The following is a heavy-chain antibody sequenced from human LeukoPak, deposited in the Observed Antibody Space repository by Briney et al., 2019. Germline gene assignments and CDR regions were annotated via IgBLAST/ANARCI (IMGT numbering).Heavy chain of an antibody. V-gene: IGHV3-7*01. CDR2: IKQDGSEK. J-gene: IGHJ4*02. CDR3: ARDSEGDFWSGYPAFDY. Sequence: PGGSLRLSCAASGFTFSSYWMSWVRQAPGKGLEWVANIKQDGSEKYYVDSVKGRFTISRDNAKNSLYLQMNSLRAEDTAVYYCARDSEGDFWSGYPAFDYWGQGTLVTVSS. CDR1: GFTFSSYW. D-gene: IGHD3-3*01.